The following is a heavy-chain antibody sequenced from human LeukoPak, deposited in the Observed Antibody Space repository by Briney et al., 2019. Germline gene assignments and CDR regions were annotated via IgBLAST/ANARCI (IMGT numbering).Heavy chain of an antibody. V-gene: IGHV4-4*07. Sequence: SSETLSLTCTVSRGSISKYYWSWIRQPAGKGLEWIGRIYSGGSTNYNPSLKSRVTMSLGTSMNQFSLKLSSVTAADTAVYYCARDKEHCGGDCSYWYFDLWGRGTAVTVSS. CDR3: ARDKEHCGGDCSYWYFDL. CDR2: IYSGGST. D-gene: IGHD2-21*02. CDR1: RGSISKYY. J-gene: IGHJ2*01.